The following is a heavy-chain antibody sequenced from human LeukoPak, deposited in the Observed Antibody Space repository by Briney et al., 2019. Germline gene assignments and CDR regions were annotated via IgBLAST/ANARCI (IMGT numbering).Heavy chain of an antibody. CDR1: GFTFRSDW. V-gene: IGHV3-7*03. J-gene: IGHJ4*02. Sequence: GGSLRLSCAASGFTFRSDWMSWVRQSPEKGLEWAANINPDGSATYYVDSVKGRFTISRDNAKNSLYLQMNSLRAEDTAFYHCARFSAVAGTDYWGQGTQVSVSS. CDR3: ARFSAVAGTDY. CDR2: INPDGSAT. D-gene: IGHD6-19*01.